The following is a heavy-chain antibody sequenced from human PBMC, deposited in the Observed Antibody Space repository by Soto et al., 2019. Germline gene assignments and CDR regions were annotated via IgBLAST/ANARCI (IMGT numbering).Heavy chain of an antibody. J-gene: IGHJ6*03. D-gene: IGHD3-9*01. CDR1: GFTFNNAW. CDR2: VRSKTDGGTT. V-gene: IGHV3-15*01. Sequence: GGSLRLSCATSGFTFNNAWMSWVRQAPGKGLEWVGRVRSKTDGGTTDFAAPVKGRFTISRDDSKNTLYLQMNSLKGEDTAVYYCTPDVFDENHYHLDVWGKGTTVTVSS. CDR3: TPDVFDENHYHLDV.